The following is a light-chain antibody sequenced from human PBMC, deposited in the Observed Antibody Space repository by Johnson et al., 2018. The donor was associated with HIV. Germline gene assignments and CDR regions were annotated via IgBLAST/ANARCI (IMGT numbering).Light chain of an antibody. Sequence: QSVLTQPPSVSAAPGQKVTIYCSGSSSNIGNNYVSWYQQLPGTAPKLLIYDNNKRPSGIPDRFSGSKSGTSATLGITGLQTGDEGDYYCGTWDRSLSAGGVFGTGTKVTVL. V-gene: IGLV1-51*01. CDR2: DNN. J-gene: IGLJ1*01. CDR1: SSNIGNNY. CDR3: GTWDRSLSAGGV.